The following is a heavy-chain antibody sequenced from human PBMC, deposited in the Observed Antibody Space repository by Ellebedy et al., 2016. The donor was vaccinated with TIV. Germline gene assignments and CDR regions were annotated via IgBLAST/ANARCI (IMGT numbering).Heavy chain of an antibody. V-gene: IGHV4-59*01. J-gene: IGHJ4*02. Sequence: GSLRLSXTVSGGSITNYYWSWIRQPPGKGLEWIGYIYYSGYTNYNPSLKSRVTMSVDTSKNQFSLKLSSVTAADTALYYCARRPRGAYFLDYWGQGTLVTVSS. CDR2: IYYSGYT. CDR3: ARRPRGAYFLDY. D-gene: IGHD3-10*01. CDR1: GGSITNYY.